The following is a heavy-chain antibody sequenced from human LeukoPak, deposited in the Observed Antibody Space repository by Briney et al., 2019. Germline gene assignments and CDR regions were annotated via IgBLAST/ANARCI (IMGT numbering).Heavy chain of an antibody. Sequence: GGSLRLSCAASGFTFSSYSMYWVRQAPGKGLEWVSSISSSSSYIYYADSVKGRFTISRDNGKNSLYLQMNRLRAEDTAVYYCARVSVWYGSGSWYFDYWGQGTLVTVSS. CDR3: ARVSVWYGSGSWYFDY. V-gene: IGHV3-21*01. CDR1: GFTFSSYS. D-gene: IGHD3-10*01. CDR2: ISSSSSYI. J-gene: IGHJ4*02.